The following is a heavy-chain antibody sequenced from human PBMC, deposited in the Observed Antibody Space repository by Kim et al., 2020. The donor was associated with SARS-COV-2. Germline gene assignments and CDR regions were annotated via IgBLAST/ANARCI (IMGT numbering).Heavy chain of an antibody. D-gene: IGHD3-10*01. CDR1: GYTFTSYG. CDR2: ISAYNGNT. CDR3: ARMVYGSGSYYNRYYFDY. V-gene: IGHV1-18*01. J-gene: IGHJ4*02. Sequence: ASVKVSCKASGYTFTSYGISWVRQAPGQGLEWMGWISAYNGNTNYAQKLQGRVTMTTDTSTSTAYMELRSLRSDDTAVYYCARMVYGSGSYYNRYYFDYWGQGTLVTVSS.